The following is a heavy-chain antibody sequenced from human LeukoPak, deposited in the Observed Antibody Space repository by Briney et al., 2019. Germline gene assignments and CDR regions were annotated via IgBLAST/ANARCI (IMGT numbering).Heavy chain of an antibody. CDR3: AKGHITVTTLWY. Sequence: GGSLRLSCAASGFTFSSYGMHWVRQAPGKGLEWVAVISYDGSNKYYADSVKGRFTISRDNSKNTLYLQMNSLRAEDTAVYYCAKGHITVTTLWYWGQGTLVTVSS. J-gene: IGHJ4*02. CDR1: GFTFSSYG. CDR2: ISYDGSNK. D-gene: IGHD4-17*01. V-gene: IGHV3-30*18.